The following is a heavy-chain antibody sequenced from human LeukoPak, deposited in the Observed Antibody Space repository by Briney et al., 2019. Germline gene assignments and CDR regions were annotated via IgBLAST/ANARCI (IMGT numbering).Heavy chain of an antibody. CDR2: ISGSGGST. D-gene: IGHD3-22*01. Sequence: GGSLRLSCAASGFTFSSYAMSWVRQAPGKGLEWVSAISGSGGSTYYADSVKGRFTISRDNSKNTLYLQMSSLRAEDTAVYYCAKSIVTMIVVPPVGYWGQGTLVTVSS. J-gene: IGHJ4*02. CDR3: AKSIVTMIVVPPVGY. V-gene: IGHV3-23*01. CDR1: GFTFSSYA.